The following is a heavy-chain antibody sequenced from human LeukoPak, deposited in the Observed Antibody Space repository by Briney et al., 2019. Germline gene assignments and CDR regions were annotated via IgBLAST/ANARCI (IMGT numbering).Heavy chain of an antibody. CDR2: IYYSGST. D-gene: IGHD2-2*02. CDR1: GGSISSSSYY. V-gene: IGHV4-39*01. Sequence: PSETLSLTCTVSGGSISSSSYYWGWIRQPPGKGLEWIGSIYYSGSTYYNPSLKSRVTISVGTSKNQFSLKLSSVTAADTAVYYCASTNRGSYCSSTSCYNNPFDYWGQGTLVTVSS. J-gene: IGHJ4*02. CDR3: ASTNRGSYCSSTSCYNNPFDY.